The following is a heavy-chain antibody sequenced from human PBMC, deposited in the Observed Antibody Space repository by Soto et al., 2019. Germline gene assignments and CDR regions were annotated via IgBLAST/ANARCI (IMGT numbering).Heavy chain of an antibody. CDR3: ATRLGFGVDY. CDR2: ISSSGSTI. D-gene: IGHD3-10*01. V-gene: IGHV3-48*03. CDR1: GFTFSSYE. Sequence: GGSLRLSCAASGFTFSSYEMNRVRQAPGKGLEWVSYISSSGSTIYYADSVKGRFTISRDNAKNSLYLQMNSLRAEDTAVYYCATRLGFGVDYWGQGTLVTVSS. J-gene: IGHJ4*02.